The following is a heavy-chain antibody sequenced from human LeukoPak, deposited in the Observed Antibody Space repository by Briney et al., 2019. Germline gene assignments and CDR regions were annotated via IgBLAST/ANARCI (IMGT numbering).Heavy chain of an antibody. Sequence: PSETLSLTCAVYGGSFSGYYWSWIRQPAGKGLEWIGEINHSGSTNYNPSLKSRVTISVDTSKNQFSLKLSSVTAADTAVYYCARGWEYCSSTSCYTWGDWFDPWGQGTLVTVSS. CDR1: GGSFSGYY. J-gene: IGHJ5*02. CDR2: INHSGST. V-gene: IGHV4-34*01. CDR3: ARGWEYCSSTSCYTWGDWFDP. D-gene: IGHD2-2*02.